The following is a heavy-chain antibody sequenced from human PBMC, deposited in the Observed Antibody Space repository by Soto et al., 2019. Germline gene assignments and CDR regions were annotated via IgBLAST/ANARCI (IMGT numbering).Heavy chain of an antibody. Sequence: QLQLQESGSGLVKPSQTLSLTCVVSGDSISSDGYSWSWIRQPPGKGLEWIGYIYPSGSTYYNPSLESRVTISVDKAKNQFSLRLSSVTAADTAVYYCARDYGHNWFDPWGQGTLVTVSS. CDR2: IYPSGST. D-gene: IGHD4-17*01. CDR3: ARDYGHNWFDP. CDR1: GDSISSDGYS. V-gene: IGHV4-30-2*01. J-gene: IGHJ5*02.